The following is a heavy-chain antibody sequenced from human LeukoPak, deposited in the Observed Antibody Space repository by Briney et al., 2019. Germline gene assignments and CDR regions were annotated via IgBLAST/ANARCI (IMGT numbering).Heavy chain of an antibody. V-gene: IGHV1-69*13. CDR2: IIPIFGTA. D-gene: IGHD4-23*01. CDR3: ARDPDGGNSNAFDI. Sequence: ASVKVSCKASGGTFSSYAISWVRQAPGQGLEWMGGIIPIFGTANYAQKFQGRVTITADESTSTAYMELSSLRSEDTAVYCCARDPDGGNSNAFDIWGQGTMVTASS. CDR1: GGTFSSYA. J-gene: IGHJ3*02.